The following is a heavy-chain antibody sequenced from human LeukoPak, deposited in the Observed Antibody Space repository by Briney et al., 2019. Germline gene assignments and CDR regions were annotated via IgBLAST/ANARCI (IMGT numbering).Heavy chain of an antibody. CDR1: GFTFDDYA. Sequence: PGGSLRLSCAASGFTFDDYAMHWVRQAPGKGLEWVSGISWNSGSIGYADSVKGRFTISRDNAKNSLYPQMNSLRAEDTALYYCAKDIYDFWSGYHEDWGQGTLVTVSS. V-gene: IGHV3-9*01. CDR3: AKDIYDFWSGYHED. CDR2: ISWNSGSI. D-gene: IGHD3-3*01. J-gene: IGHJ4*02.